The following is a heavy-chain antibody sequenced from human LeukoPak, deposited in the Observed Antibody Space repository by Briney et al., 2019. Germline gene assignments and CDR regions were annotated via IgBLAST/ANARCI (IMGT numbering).Heavy chain of an antibody. CDR1: GGSISSGDYY. D-gene: IGHD6-13*01. CDR3: ASENASSWYGGGGGVENAFDI. V-gene: IGHV4-30-4*08. CDR2: IYYSGST. J-gene: IGHJ3*02. Sequence: PPETLSLTCTVSGGSISSGDYYWSWIRQPPGKGLEWIGYIYYSGSTYYNPSLKSRVTISVDTSKNQFSLKLSSVTAADTAVYYCASENASSWYGGGGGVENAFDIWGQGTMVTVSS.